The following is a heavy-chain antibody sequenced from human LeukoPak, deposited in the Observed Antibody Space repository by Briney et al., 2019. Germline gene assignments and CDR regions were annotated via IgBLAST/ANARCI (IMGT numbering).Heavy chain of an antibody. CDR3: ARDPRAYSSGWYDYYYYGMDV. CDR2: ISSSSSYI. D-gene: IGHD6-19*01. Sequence: GGSLRLSCAASGFTFSSYSMNWVRQAPGKGLEWVSSISSSSSYIYYADSVKGRFTISRDNAKNSLYLQVNSLRAEDTAVYYCARDPRAYSSGWYDYYYYGMDVWGKGTTVTVSS. J-gene: IGHJ6*04. V-gene: IGHV3-21*01. CDR1: GFTFSSYS.